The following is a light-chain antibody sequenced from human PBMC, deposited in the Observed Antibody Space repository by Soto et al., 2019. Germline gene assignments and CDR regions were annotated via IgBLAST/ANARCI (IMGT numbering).Light chain of an antibody. CDR2: DAS. CDR1: QSVSSY. Sequence: EIALTQSPATLSLSPGERATLSGRASQSVSSYLAWYQQKPGQAPRILIYDASNRATGIPARFSGSGSGTDFNLTISRLETEDFAVYYCQQRSNWLWTFGQGTKVDIK. V-gene: IGKV3-11*01. CDR3: QQRSNWLWT. J-gene: IGKJ1*01.